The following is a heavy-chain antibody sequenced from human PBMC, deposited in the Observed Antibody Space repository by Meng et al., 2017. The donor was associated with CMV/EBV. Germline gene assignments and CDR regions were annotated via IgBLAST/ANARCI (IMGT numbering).Heavy chain of an antibody. J-gene: IGHJ5*02. CDR2: IIPILGTA. Sequence: SVKVSCKASGGTFSSYAISWVRQAPGQGLEWMGGIIPILGTANYAQKFQGRVTITTDESTSTAYMELSSLRSEDTAVYYCARALNYYDSRRLGYWFDPWGQGTLVTVSS. CDR1: GGTFSSYA. D-gene: IGHD3-22*01. V-gene: IGHV1-69*05. CDR3: ARALNYYDSRRLGYWFDP.